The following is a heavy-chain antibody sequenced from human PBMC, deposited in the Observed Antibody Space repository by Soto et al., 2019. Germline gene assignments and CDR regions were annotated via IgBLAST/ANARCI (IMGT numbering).Heavy chain of an antibody. J-gene: IGHJ5*02. CDR3: VLDQPAIPAAILHNWFDP. Sequence: ASVQVSCKASGYTFTGYAMHWVRQAPGQRLEWMGWINAGNGNTKYSQKFQGRVTITRDTSASTVYMELSSLSSEDTAVYYCVLDQPAIPAAILHNWFDPWGQGTLVTVST. V-gene: IGHV1-3*01. CDR2: INAGNGNT. D-gene: IGHD2-2*01. CDR1: GYTFTGYA.